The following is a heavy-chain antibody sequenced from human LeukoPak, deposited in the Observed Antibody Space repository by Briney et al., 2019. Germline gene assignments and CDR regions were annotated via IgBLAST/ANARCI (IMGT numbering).Heavy chain of an antibody. CDR1: GFTFSSYG. J-gene: IGHJ4*02. V-gene: IGHV3-30*18. D-gene: IGHD3-10*01. CDR3: AKGRPYPAVGSSHFDY. CDR2: ISYDGSNK. Sequence: GGSLRLSCAASGFTFSSYGMHWVRQAPGKGLKWVAVISYDGSNKYYADSVKGRFTISRDNSKNTLYLQMNSLRAEDTAVYYCAKGRPYPAVGSSHFDYWGQGTLVTVSS.